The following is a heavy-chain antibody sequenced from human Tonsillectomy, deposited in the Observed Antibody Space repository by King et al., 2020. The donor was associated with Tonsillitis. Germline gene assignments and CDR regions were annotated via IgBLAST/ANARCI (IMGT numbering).Heavy chain of an antibody. J-gene: IGHJ5*02. CDR3: ARLRRCSGGSCYPPGFDP. Sequence: VQLPQWGAGLLKPSETLSLTCAVYGGSVSGYYWSWIRQPPGKGLEWIGEINHSGSTNYNPSLKTRVTISVDTSKNQFSLKLRSVTAADTAVYYCARLRRCSGGSCYPPGFDPWGQGTLVTVSS. V-gene: IGHV4-34*01. CDR1: GGSVSGYY. D-gene: IGHD2-15*01. CDR2: INHSGST.